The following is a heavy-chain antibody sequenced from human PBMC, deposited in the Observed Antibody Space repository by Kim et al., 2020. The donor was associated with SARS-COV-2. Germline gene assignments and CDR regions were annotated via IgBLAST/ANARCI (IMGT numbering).Heavy chain of an antibody. D-gene: IGHD2-15*01. Sequence: SETLSLTCTVSGGSISSYYWSWIRQPPGKGLEWIGYIYYSGSTNYNPSLKSRVTISVDTSKNQFSLKLSSVTAADTAVYYCARVHEADGLYPWGQGTQVT. CDR1: GGSISSYY. V-gene: IGHV4-59*01. CDR3: ARVHEADGLYP. J-gene: IGHJ5*02. CDR2: IYYSGST.